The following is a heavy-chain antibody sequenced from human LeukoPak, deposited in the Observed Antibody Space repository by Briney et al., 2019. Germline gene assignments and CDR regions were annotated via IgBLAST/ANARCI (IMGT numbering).Heavy chain of an antibody. CDR2: IKQDGSAT. CDR1: GFTFNSNW. CDR3: ARDKYYDRYFDP. D-gene: IGHD3-22*01. J-gene: IGHJ5*02. Sequence: TGPSLRLSCVASGFTFNSNWMSWVRQAPGKGPEWGANIKQDGSATYYVDSVKGRFTISRDNTKNSLSLQMNSLRAEDTAVYYCARDKYYDRYFDPWGQGTLVTVSS. V-gene: IGHV3-7*01.